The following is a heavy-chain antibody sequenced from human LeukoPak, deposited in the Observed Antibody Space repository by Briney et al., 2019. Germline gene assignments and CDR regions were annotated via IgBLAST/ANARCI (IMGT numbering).Heavy chain of an antibody. CDR2: ISGSGGST. CDR3: AKDTAVTGTMYYFDY. Sequence: PGGSLRLSCAASGFTFSNYAMTWVRQAPGKGLEWVSGISGSGGSTHYADSVKGRFTISRDNSKSTLYLQMNSLRAEDTAIYYCAKDTAVTGTMYYFDYWGQGTLVTVSS. CDR1: GFTFSNYA. D-gene: IGHD6-19*01. J-gene: IGHJ4*02. V-gene: IGHV3-23*01.